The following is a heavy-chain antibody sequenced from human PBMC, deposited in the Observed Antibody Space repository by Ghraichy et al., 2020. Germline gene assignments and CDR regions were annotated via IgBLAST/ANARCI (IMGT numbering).Heavy chain of an antibody. Sequence: GESLNISCVASGFTFSDYWMQWVRQAPGKGLVWVSRIKSDGRSTSYADSVKGRFTISRDNTKNTLHLQMNSLRAEDTAVYYCIRELTTAPIWGQGTIVTVSS. CDR1: GFTFSDYW. D-gene: IGHD1-1*01. CDR2: IKSDGRST. CDR3: IRELTTAPI. J-gene: IGHJ3*02. V-gene: IGHV3-74*01.